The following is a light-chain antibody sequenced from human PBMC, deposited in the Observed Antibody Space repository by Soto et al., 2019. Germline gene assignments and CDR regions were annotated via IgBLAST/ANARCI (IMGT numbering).Light chain of an antibody. CDR1: QSVHTY. V-gene: IGKV3-11*01. J-gene: IGKJ2*01. CDR2: DAS. Sequence: ETVLTQSPAILSLSPGERATLSCRASQSVHTYLAWYQQKAGQAPRLLIYDASNRATGIPARFGGSGSGTDFILNISLLEPDDCDVYYCQQRSKWPPYTFGQGTKLEIK. CDR3: QQRSKWPPYT.